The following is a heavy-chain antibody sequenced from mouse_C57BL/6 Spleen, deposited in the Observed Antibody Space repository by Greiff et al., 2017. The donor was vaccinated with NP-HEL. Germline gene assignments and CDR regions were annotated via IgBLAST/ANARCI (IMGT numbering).Heavy chain of an antibody. CDR1: GYTFTSYG. CDR3: ARRGYDYGEAY. CDR2: IYPRSGNT. D-gene: IGHD2-4*01. V-gene: IGHV1-81*01. J-gene: IGHJ3*01. Sequence: VQLQQSGAELARPGASVKLSCKASGYTFTSYGISWVKQRTGQGLEWIGEIYPRSGNTYYNEKFKGKATLTADKSSSTAYMELRSLTSEDSAVYFCARRGYDYGEAYWGQGTLVTVSA.